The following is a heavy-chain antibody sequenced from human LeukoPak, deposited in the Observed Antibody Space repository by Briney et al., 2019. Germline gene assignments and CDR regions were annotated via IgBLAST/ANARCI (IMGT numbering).Heavy chain of an antibody. CDR2: ISASGGST. Sequence: GGSLRLSCAASGFTFNSYAMSWVRQAPGKELEWVSAISASGGSTYYADSVKGRFTISRDNSKNTLYLQMNSMRAEDTAVYYCAKAYHTSGYFPFDYWGQGTLVTVSS. J-gene: IGHJ4*02. CDR1: GFTFNSYA. D-gene: IGHD3-22*01. V-gene: IGHV3-23*01. CDR3: AKAYHTSGYFPFDY.